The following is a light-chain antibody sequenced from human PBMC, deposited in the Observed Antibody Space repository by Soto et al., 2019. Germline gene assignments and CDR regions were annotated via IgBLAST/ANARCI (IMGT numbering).Light chain of an antibody. CDR1: QSLTRNY. J-gene: IGKJ2*01. CDR2: GAS. Sequence: EIVLTQSPDTLSLSPGERATLSCRASQSLTRNYLAWYQQKPGQAPRLLIYGASIRATGIPDRFSGSGSGTDFTLSITRLQPEDFAVYYCQQDGSSIMYTFGQGTKLEIK. V-gene: IGKV3-20*01. CDR3: QQDGSSIMYT.